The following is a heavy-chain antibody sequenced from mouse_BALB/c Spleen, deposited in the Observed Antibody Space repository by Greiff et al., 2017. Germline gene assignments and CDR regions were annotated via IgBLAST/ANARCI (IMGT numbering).Heavy chain of an antibody. CDR1: SYTFTSYW. J-gene: IGHJ3*01. D-gene: IGHD2-4*01. V-gene: IGHV1S81*02. CDR2: INPSNGRT. Sequence: VQLQQPGAELVKPGASVKLSCKASSYTFTSYWMHWVKQRPGQGLEWIGEINPSNGRTNYNEKFKSKATLTVDKSSSTAYMQLSSLTSEDSAVYYCARDDCGGTRAYWGQGTLVTVSA. CDR3: ARDDCGGTRAY.